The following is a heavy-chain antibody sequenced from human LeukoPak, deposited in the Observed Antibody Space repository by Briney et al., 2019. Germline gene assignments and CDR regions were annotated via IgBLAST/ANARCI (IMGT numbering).Heavy chain of an antibody. CDR1: GFTFSSYG. Sequence: PGGSLRLSCAASGFTFSSYGMHWVRQAPGKGLEWVAVIWYDGSNKYYADSVKGRFTISRDNSKNTLYLQMNSLRAEDTAVYYCAISCWGNYYYYMDVWGKGTTVTVSS. CDR3: AISCWGNYYYYMDV. D-gene: IGHD2-2*01. J-gene: IGHJ6*03. CDR2: IWYDGSNK. V-gene: IGHV3-33*01.